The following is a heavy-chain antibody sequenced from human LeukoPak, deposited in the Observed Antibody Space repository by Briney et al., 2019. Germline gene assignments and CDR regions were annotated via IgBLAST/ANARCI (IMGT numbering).Heavy chain of an antibody. J-gene: IGHJ6*02. Sequence: GGSLRLSCAASGFTFSSYAMHWVRQAPGKGLEWVAVISYDGSNKYYADSVKGRFTISRDNSKNTLYLQMNSLRAEDTAVYYCARDRGRYCSSTSCYTTGIYYYYGMDVWGQGTTATVSS. CDR3: ARDRGRYCSSTSCYTTGIYYYYGMDV. CDR1: GFTFSSYA. V-gene: IGHV3-30-3*01. D-gene: IGHD2-2*02. CDR2: ISYDGSNK.